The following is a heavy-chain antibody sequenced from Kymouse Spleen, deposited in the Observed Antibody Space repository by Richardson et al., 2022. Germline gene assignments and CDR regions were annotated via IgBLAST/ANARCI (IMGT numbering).Heavy chain of an antibody. CDR1: GFTFSSYG. CDR2: IWYDGSNK. Sequence: QVQLVESGGGVVQPGRSLRLSCAASGFTFSSYGMHWVRQAPGKGLEWVAVIWYDGSNKYYADSVKGRFTISRDNSKNTLYLQMNSLRAEDTAVYYCARDSGAARLFDYWGQGTLVTVSS. V-gene: IGHV3-33*01. CDR3: ARDSGAARLFDY. D-gene: IGHD6-6*01. J-gene: IGHJ4*02.